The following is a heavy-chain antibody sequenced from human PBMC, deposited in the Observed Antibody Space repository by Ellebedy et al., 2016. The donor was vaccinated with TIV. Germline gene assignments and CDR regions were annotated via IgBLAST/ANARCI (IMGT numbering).Heavy chain of an antibody. J-gene: IGHJ6*02. CDR1: GYTFTSYG. V-gene: IGHV1-18*01. Sequence: AASVKVSCKASGYTFTSYGISWVRQAPGQGLEWMGWISAYNGNTNYAQKLQGRVTMTTDTSTSTAYMGLRSLRSDDTAVYYCARDYGSGSFPYYYYYGMDVWGQGTTVTVSS. CDR2: ISAYNGNT. D-gene: IGHD3-10*01. CDR3: ARDYGSGSFPYYYYYGMDV.